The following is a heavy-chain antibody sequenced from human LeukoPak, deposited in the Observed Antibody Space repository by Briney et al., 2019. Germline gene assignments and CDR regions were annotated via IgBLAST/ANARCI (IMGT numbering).Heavy chain of an antibody. CDR3: ARRFKAARDY. V-gene: IGHV4-34*01. D-gene: IGHD6-6*01. Sequence: GSLRLSCAASGFPFSDHYMIWIRQPPGKGLEWIGEINHSGSTNYNPSLKSRVTISVDTSKNQFSLKLSSVTAADTAVYYCARRFKAARDYWGQGTLVTVSS. J-gene: IGHJ4*02. CDR1: GFPFSDHY. CDR2: INHSGST.